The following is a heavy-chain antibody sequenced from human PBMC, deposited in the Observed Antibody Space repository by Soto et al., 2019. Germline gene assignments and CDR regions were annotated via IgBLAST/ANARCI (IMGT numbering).Heavy chain of an antibody. V-gene: IGHV1-46*01. CDR3: ARESGGATATLDYYYFYMDV. CDR2: INPSGGST. Sequence: ASVKVSCKASGYTFTSYYMHWVRQAPGQGLEWMGIINPSGGSTSYAQKFQGRVTMTRDTSTRTVYMELSRLRSDDTAVYYCARESGGATATLDYYYFYMDVWGKGTTVTVSS. J-gene: IGHJ6*03. D-gene: IGHD5-12*01. CDR1: GYTFTSYY.